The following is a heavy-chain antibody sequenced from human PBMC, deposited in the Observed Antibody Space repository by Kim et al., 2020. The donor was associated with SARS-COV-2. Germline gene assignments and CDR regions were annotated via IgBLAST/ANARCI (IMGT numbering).Heavy chain of an antibody. CDR3: ARVRDIVVVPAAIGY. D-gene: IGHD2-2*01. V-gene: IGHV4-34*01. CDR2: IYHSGST. J-gene: IGHJ4*02. CDR1: GGSFSGYY. Sequence: SETLSLTCAVYGGSFSGYYWSWIRQPPGKGLEWIGEIYHSGSTNYNPSLKSRVTISVDTSKNQFSLKLSSVTAADTAVYYCARVRDIVVVPAAIGYWGQG.